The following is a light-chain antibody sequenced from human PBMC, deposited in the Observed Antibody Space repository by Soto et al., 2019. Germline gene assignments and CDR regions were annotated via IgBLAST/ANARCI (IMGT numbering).Light chain of an antibody. CDR2: ATS. CDR3: QQANHFPWT. Sequence: DIQMTQSPSSVSASVGDRVTITCRASPGISSSLAWYQQEPGKAPKLLIYATSSLQSGGPSRFSGSGSWTDFTLTISSLQPEDFATYYCQQANHFPWTFGQGTKVEIK. V-gene: IGKV1-12*01. CDR1: PGISSS. J-gene: IGKJ1*01.